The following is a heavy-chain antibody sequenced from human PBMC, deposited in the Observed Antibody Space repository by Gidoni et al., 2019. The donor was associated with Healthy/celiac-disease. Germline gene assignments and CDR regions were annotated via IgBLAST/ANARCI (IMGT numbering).Heavy chain of an antibody. CDR1: GGTFSSYT. J-gene: IGHJ3*02. CDR3: ASRGHTIFGVVIQPNDAFDI. V-gene: IGHV1-69*02. D-gene: IGHD3-3*01. CDR2: IIPILGIA. Sequence: QVQLVQSGAEVKKPGSSVKVSCKASGGTFSSYTISWVRQAPGQGLEWMGRIIPILGIANYAQKFQGRVTITADKSTSTAYMELSSLRSEDTAVYYCASRGHTIFGVVIQPNDAFDIWGQGTMVTVSS.